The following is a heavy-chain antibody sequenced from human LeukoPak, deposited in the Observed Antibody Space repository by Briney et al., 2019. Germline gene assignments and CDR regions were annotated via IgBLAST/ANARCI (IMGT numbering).Heavy chain of an antibody. D-gene: IGHD2-15*01. Sequence: GGSLRLSCSASGFTFTKYAMHWVRQAPGQGLDYVSAISTDGGSTYHADSVKGRFAISRDNSKHTLYLQMSSLRPEDTAVYYCVRESIDILGGLHTFDIWGQGTMVTVSS. CDR1: GFTFTKYA. V-gene: IGHV3-64D*06. J-gene: IGHJ3*02. CDR3: VRESIDILGGLHTFDI. CDR2: ISTDGGST.